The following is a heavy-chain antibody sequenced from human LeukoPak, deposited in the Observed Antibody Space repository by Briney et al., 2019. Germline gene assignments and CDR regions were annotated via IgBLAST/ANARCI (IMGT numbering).Heavy chain of an antibody. D-gene: IGHD2-8*01. CDR3: AIRSCTNDVCSGNHYWYFDL. V-gene: IGHV3-49*04. CDR1: GFNFGDYA. J-gene: IGHJ2*01. CDR2: IRSKPYTRTT. Sequence: PGGSLRLSCTASGFNFGDYAMSWVRQAPGKGLEWVGFIRSKPYTRTTEYAASVKGRFTISRDDSKTIAYLQMNSLQTEDTAVYYCAIRSCTNDVCSGNHYWYFDLWGRGTLVTVSS.